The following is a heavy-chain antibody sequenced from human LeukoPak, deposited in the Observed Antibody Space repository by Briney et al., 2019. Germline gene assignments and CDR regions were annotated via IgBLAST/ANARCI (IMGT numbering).Heavy chain of an antibody. J-gene: IGHJ5*02. V-gene: IGHV3-30*01. D-gene: IGHD3-22*01. CDR1: GFTFSSYA. CDR2: ISYDGSNK. Sequence: GGSLRLSCAASGFTFSSYAMHWVRQAPGKGLEWVAVISYDGSNKYYADSVKGRFAISRDNSKNTLYLQMNSLRAEDTAVYYCASDPDYYDSSGYHLWGQGTLVTVSS. CDR3: ASDPDYYDSSGYHL.